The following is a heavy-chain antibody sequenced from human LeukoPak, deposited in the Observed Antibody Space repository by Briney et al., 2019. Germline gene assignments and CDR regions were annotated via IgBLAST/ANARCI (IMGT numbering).Heavy chain of an antibody. CDR1: GYTFTSYD. V-gene: IGHV1-18*01. CDR3: ARDTRLYFDY. D-gene: IGHD2-2*01. CDR2: ISAYNGNT. Sequence: ASVKVSCKASGYTFTSYDINWVRQATGQGLEWMGWISAYNGNTNYAQKLQGRVTMTTDTSTSTAYMELRSLRSDDTAVYYCARDTRLYFDYWGQGTLVTVSS. J-gene: IGHJ4*02.